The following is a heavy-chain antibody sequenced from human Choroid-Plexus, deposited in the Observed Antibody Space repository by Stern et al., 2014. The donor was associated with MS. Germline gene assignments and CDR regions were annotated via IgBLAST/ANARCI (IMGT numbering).Heavy chain of an antibody. J-gene: IGHJ5*02. Sequence: VQLEESGGGVVQPGRPLRLSCVASGFTFGSCAMHWVRQAPGKGLAWVAGVSYDGSNKYYADSVKGPFTISRDNSQNTLYMQMSSRRPEDTAVYYCAKDRQYVTYFFDHWGQGSLVTVSS. CDR1: GFTFGSCA. V-gene: IGHV3-30*18. D-gene: IGHD2-2*01. CDR3: AKDRQYVTYFFDH. CDR2: VSYDGSNK.